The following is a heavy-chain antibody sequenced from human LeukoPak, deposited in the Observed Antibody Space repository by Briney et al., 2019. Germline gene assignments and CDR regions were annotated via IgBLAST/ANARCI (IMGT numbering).Heavy chain of an antibody. CDR3: ARRETDYDLDY. D-gene: IGHD4-17*01. J-gene: IGHJ4*02. CDR2: IYPGDSDT. V-gene: IGHV5-51*01. Sequence: GESLKISCKGSGYSFTSYWIGWVRQMPGKGLEWMGTIYPGDSDTRYSPSFQGQVTISADKSISTAYLQWSSLKASDTAMCYCARRETDYDLDYWGQGTLVTVSS. CDR1: GYSFTSYW.